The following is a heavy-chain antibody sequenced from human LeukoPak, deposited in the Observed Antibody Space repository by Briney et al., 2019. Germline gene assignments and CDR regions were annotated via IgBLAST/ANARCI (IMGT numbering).Heavy chain of an antibody. CDR1: GFIFSRYW. Sequence: GGSLSLSCAASGFIFSRYWLYWVRQAPGKGLVWVSHINPDGTTTHYGDFVKGQFTISRDNAKKTLFLRMSSLRAEDTALYYCATLTHYDSRSFAFDVWGQGTMVTVSS. CDR3: ATLTHYDSRSFAFDV. V-gene: IGHV3-74*01. CDR2: INPDGTTT. D-gene: IGHD3-22*01. J-gene: IGHJ3*01.